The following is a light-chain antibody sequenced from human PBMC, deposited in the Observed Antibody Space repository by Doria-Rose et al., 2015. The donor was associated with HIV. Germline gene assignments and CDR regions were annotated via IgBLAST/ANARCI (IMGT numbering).Light chain of an antibody. CDR3: SSYTTSSTLV. CDR2: DVS. J-gene: IGLJ3*02. CDR1: STDVGGYNY. V-gene: IGLV2-14*03. Sequence: GTSTDVGGYNYVSWYQQHPGKAPKLMIYDVSNRPSGVSNRFSGSKSGNTASLTISGLQAEDEADYYCSSYTTSSTLVFGGGTKLTVL.